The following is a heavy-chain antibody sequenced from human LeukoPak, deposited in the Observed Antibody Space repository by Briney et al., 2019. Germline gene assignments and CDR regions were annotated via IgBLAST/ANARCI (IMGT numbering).Heavy chain of an antibody. J-gene: IGHJ5*02. Sequence: GGFLRLSCAASGFTFSSYAMSWVRQAPGKGLEWVSAISGSGGSTYYADSVKGRFTISRDNSKNTLYLQMNSLRAEDTAVYYCAKIVNYYGSGSYDPWGQGTLVTVSS. D-gene: IGHD3-10*01. CDR2: ISGSGGST. CDR3: AKIVNYYGSGSYDP. CDR1: GFTFSSYA. V-gene: IGHV3-23*01.